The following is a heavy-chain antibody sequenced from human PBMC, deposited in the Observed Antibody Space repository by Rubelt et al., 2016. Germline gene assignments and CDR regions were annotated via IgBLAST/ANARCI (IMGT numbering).Heavy chain of an antibody. J-gene: IGHJ4*02. Sequence: VQLVESGGGLIQPGGSLRLSCAASGFTFSDYYMSWIRQAPGKGLEWVSYISSSGSTIYYADSVKGRFTIFRDNDKNSLYLQMNSLRAEDTAVYYCARDPRGDSGWYGRREYYFDYWGQGTLVTVSS. CDR1: GFTFSDYY. D-gene: IGHD6-19*01. CDR2: ISSSGSTI. V-gene: IGHV3-11*01. CDR3: ARDPRGDSGWYGRREYYFDY.